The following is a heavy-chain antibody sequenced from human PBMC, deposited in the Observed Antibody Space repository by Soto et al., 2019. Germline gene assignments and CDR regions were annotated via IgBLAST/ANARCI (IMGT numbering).Heavy chain of an antibody. J-gene: IGHJ4*02. D-gene: IGHD3-16*01. CDR3: ASGYDYVWGSYYFDY. Sequence: GESLKISCKGSGYRFNSYWISWVRQMPGKGLEWMGRIDPSDSYTNYSPSFQGHVTISADKSISTAYLQWSSLKASDTAMHYCASGYDYVWGSYYFDYWGQGTLVTVSS. CDR2: IDPSDSYT. CDR1: GYRFNSYW. V-gene: IGHV5-10-1*01.